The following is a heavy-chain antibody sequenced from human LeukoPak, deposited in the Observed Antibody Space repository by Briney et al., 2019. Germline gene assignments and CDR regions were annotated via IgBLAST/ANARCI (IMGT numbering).Heavy chain of an antibody. V-gene: IGHV4-34*01. D-gene: IGHD5-18*01. Sequence: SETLSLTCAVYGGSFSGYYWSWIRQPPGKGLEWIGEINHSGSTNYNPSLKSRVTTSVDTSKNQFSLKLSSVTAADTAVYYCARGDTAMVSTLDYWGQGTLVTVSS. CDR3: ARGDTAMVSTLDY. CDR2: INHSGST. CDR1: GGSFSGYY. J-gene: IGHJ4*02.